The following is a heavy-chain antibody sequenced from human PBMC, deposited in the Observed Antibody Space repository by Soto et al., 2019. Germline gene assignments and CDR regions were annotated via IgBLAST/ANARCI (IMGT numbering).Heavy chain of an antibody. V-gene: IGHV1-69*02. J-gene: IGHJ4*02. CDR3: AGEGYGDYEVY. D-gene: IGHD4-17*01. CDR1: GGTFSSYT. CDR2: IIPILGIA. Sequence: QVQLVQSGAEVKKPGSSVKVSCKASGGTFSSYTISWVRQAPGQGLEWMGRIIPILGIATYAPKIQGRVTITAEKSTSTAYMELSSLRSEDTAVYYFAGEGYGDYEVYWGQGTLVTVSS.